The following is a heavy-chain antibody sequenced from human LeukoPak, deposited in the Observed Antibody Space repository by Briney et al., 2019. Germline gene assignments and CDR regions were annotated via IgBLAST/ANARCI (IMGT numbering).Heavy chain of an antibody. CDR1: GFTFSSYG. J-gene: IGHJ4*02. CDR3: AKDLRDYYDSSGQPD. Sequence: PGRSMRLSCAAAGFTFSSYGMRWARQAPGKGLEWVAFIRSDGNNKYYADSVKGRFTISRDNSKNTLYLQMNSLRAEDTAVYYCAKDLRDYYDSSGQPDWGQGTLVTVSS. V-gene: IGHV3-30*02. CDR2: IRSDGNNK. D-gene: IGHD3-22*01.